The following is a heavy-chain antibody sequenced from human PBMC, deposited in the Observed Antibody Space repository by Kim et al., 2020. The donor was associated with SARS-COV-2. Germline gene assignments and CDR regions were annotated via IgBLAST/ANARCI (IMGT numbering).Heavy chain of an antibody. CDR1: GYTLTELS. Sequence: ASVKVSCKVSGYTLTELSMHWVRQAPGKGLEWMGGFDPEDGETIYAQKFQGRVTMTEDTSTDTAYMELSSLRSEDTAVYYCATDQGYCSGGSCPVAYYYYGMDVWGQGTTVTVSS. CDR2: FDPEDGET. J-gene: IGHJ6*02. D-gene: IGHD2-15*01. CDR3: ATDQGYCSGGSCPVAYYYYGMDV. V-gene: IGHV1-24*01.